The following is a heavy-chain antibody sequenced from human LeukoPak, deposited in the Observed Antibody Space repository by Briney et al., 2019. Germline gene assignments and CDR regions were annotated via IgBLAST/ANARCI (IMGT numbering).Heavy chain of an antibody. CDR3: ARSRYYYDSSGYYAY. D-gene: IGHD3-22*01. Sequence: GASVKVSCKASGYTFTGYYMHWVRQAPGQGLEWMGWINPNSGGTNYAQKFQGRDTMTRDTSISTAYMELSRLRSDDTAVYYCARSRYYYDSSGYYAYWGQGTLVTVSS. CDR2: INPNSGGT. V-gene: IGHV1-2*02. CDR1: GYTFTGYY. J-gene: IGHJ4*02.